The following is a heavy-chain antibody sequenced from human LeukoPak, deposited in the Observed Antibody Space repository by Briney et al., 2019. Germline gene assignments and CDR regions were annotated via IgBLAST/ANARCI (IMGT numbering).Heavy chain of an antibody. D-gene: IGHD2-21*02. Sequence: GGSLRLSCAASGFTFSRYAMSWVRQAPGKGLEWVSSISGGGRTTYYANSVKGRFTISRDNSKNTLYLQMNTLRAEDTAVYYCAKLSGGDCYSSCYYDMDVWGQGTTVTVSS. CDR2: ISGGGRTT. V-gene: IGHV3-23*01. CDR1: GFTFSRYA. J-gene: IGHJ6*02. CDR3: AKLSGGDCYSSCYYDMDV.